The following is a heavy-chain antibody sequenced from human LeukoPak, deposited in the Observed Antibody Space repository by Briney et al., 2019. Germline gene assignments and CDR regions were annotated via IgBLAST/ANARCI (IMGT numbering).Heavy chain of an antibody. D-gene: IGHD2-15*01. CDR1: GYTFTSYA. CDR2: INAGNGNT. CDR3: ARDWGYCSGGSCYAMEF. J-gene: IGHJ4*02. V-gene: IGHV1-3*01. Sequence: GASVKVSCKASGYTFTSYAMHWVRQAPGQGLEWMGWINAGNGNTKYSQKFQGRVTITRDTSASTAYMELSSLRSEDTAVYYCARDWGYCSGGSCYAMEFWGQGTLVTVSS.